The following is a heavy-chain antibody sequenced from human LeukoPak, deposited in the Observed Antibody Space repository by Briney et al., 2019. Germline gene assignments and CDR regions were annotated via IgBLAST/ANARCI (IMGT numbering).Heavy chain of an antibody. V-gene: IGHV4-34*01. Sequence: SETLSLTCAVYGGSFSGYYWSWIRQPPGKGLELIGEINHSGSTNYNPSLKSRVTIAVDTSKNQFSLMLSSVTAADTAVYYCARGRRFYYYYYMDVWGKGTTVTVSS. CDR3: ARGRRFYYYYYMDV. CDR2: INHSGST. D-gene: IGHD1-1*01. CDR1: GGSFSGYY. J-gene: IGHJ6*03.